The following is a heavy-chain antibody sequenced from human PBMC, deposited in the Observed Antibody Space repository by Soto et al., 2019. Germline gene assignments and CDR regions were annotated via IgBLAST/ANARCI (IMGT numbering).Heavy chain of an antibody. CDR2: TYYRSRWYN. V-gene: IGHV6-1*01. J-gene: IGHJ6*03. Sequence: SQTLSLTCAISGVSVSSNSAAWNWIRLSPSRGLEWLARTYYRSRWYNDYAVSVRSRITVNADTSKNQFSLQLTSVTPEDTAIYYCAGTTSHHWLYMDVWGRGTTVTVSS. CDR1: GVSVSSNSAA. CDR3: AGTTSHHWLYMDV. D-gene: IGHD1-1*01.